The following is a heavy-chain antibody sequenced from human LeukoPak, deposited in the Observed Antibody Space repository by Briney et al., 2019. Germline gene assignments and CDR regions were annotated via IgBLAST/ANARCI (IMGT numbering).Heavy chain of an antibody. V-gene: IGHV3-23*01. CDR2: ISGSGENT. D-gene: IGHD3-10*01. Sequence: GGSLRLSCAASGFTFRHYAMSWVRQAPGKGLEWVSAISGSGENTYNADSVEGRFTISRDNSKNTLFLQMNSLRVEDTAVYYCAKDLALGGGSVFDYWGQGTLVTVSP. J-gene: IGHJ4*02. CDR1: GFTFRHYA. CDR3: AKDLALGGGSVFDY.